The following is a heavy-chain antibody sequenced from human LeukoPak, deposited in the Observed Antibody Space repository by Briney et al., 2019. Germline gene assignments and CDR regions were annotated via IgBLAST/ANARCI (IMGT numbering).Heavy chain of an antibody. D-gene: IGHD2-2*01. Sequence: GGSLRLSCAASGFTFSGSAIHWVRQASGKGLEWVGRIRDKANSYAAAYIASVKGRFTISRDDSKNTAYLQMSSLKTEDTAVYYCTRWDCTTTGCYPFDYRGQGTLVTVSS. CDR1: GFTFSGSA. J-gene: IGHJ4*02. V-gene: IGHV3-73*01. CDR3: TRWDCTTTGCYPFDY. CDR2: IRDKANSYAA.